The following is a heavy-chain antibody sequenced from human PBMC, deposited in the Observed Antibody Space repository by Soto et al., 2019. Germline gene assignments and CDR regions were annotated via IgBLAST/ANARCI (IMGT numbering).Heavy chain of an antibody. D-gene: IGHD3-22*01. CDR3: ARRLYYDSSGFEGGGMDV. Sequence: SDTLSLTCTVSGVSIISRSYYWGWIRQPPGKGLEWIGSIYYSGSTYYNPSLKSRVTISVDTSKNQFSLKLSSVTAADTAVYYCARRLYYDSSGFEGGGMDVWGQGTTVT. J-gene: IGHJ6*02. V-gene: IGHV4-39*01. CDR2: IYYSGST. CDR1: GVSIISRSYY.